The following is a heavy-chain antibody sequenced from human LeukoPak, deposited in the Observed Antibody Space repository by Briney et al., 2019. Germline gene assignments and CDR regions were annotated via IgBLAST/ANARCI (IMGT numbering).Heavy chain of an antibody. V-gene: IGHV3-30*04. CDR3: ARSKGTGIQLWFSY. Sequence: GRSLRLSCAASGFTFSSYVMHWVRQAPGKGLEWVAIISYDGSNKYYADSVKGRFTISRDNSKNTLYLQMNSLRAEDTAVYYCARSKGTGIQLWFSYWGQGTLVTVSS. J-gene: IGHJ4*02. D-gene: IGHD5-18*01. CDR1: GFTFSSYV. CDR2: ISYDGSNK.